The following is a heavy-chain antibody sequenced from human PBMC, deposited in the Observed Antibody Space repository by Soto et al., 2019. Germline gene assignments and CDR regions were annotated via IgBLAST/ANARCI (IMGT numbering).Heavy chain of an antibody. CDR3: ARHILVTGTRGFDF. Sequence: QVQLQESGPGLVKPSETLSLTCAVSGDSLSGTYWWSWVRQAPGGGLQWIGEISYSGTTHYDPSLMSRVTISMDKSRSEFSLTLISVTAADSASYYCARHILVTGTRGFDFWGQGILVPVSS. D-gene: IGHD6-19*01. CDR1: GDSLSGTYW. CDR2: ISYSGTT. V-gene: IGHV4-4*02. J-gene: IGHJ4*02.